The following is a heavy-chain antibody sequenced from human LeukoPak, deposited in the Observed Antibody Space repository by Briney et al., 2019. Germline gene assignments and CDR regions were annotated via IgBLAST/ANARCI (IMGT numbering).Heavy chain of an antibody. V-gene: IGHV3-48*03. J-gene: IGHJ6*02. Sequence: PGGSLRLSCAASGFTFSTYAMNWVRQAPGKGLEWVSYITNNGSTIYYADSVKGRFTISRGKAENSLYLQMNSLRAEDTAIYYCARDQWLAYYYHGMDVWGQGTTVTVSS. CDR1: GFTFSTYA. D-gene: IGHD6-19*01. CDR3: ARDQWLAYYYHGMDV. CDR2: ITNNGSTI.